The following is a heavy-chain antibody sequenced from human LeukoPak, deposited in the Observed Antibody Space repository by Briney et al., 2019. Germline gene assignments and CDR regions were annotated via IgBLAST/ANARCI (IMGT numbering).Heavy chain of an antibody. V-gene: IGHV4-59*01. D-gene: IGHD1-26*01. CDR1: GGSISSYY. Sequence: SETLSLTCTVSGGSISSYYWSWFRQPPGKGLEWIGYISHSGSTNYNPSLKSRVTISVDTSKNQFSLKLSSVTAADTAVYYCARMPPVGGSYVYWGQGTLVTVSS. CDR2: ISHSGST. CDR3: ARMPPVGGSYVY. J-gene: IGHJ4*02.